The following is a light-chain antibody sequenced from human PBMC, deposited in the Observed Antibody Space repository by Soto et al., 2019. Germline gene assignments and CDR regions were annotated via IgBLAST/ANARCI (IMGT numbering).Light chain of an antibody. Sequence: EVVMTQSPATLSVSPGERATLSCRASQSVNANLAWYQPMPGQAPRLLILGASNRATGIPPRFSGSGFGPEFILTISSMQAEDFAGYCGQQDNTWLWTFGQGTKGEI. CDR3: QQDNTWLWT. CDR1: QSVNAN. J-gene: IGKJ1*01. V-gene: IGKV3-15*01. CDR2: GAS.